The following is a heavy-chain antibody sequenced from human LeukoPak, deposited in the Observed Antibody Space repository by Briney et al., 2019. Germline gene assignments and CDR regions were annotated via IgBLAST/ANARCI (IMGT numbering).Heavy chain of an antibody. CDR3: AKDILSEQWHDAFDI. D-gene: IGHD6-19*01. Sequence: GGSLRLSCAASGFIVDDYAMYWVRQAPGKGLEWVSLISGDGGSTYYADSVKGRFTISRDNSKNSLFLQMNSLRTEDTALYYCAKDILSEQWHDAFDIWGQGTMVTVTS. CDR2: ISGDGGST. V-gene: IGHV3-43*02. J-gene: IGHJ3*02. CDR1: GFIVDDYA.